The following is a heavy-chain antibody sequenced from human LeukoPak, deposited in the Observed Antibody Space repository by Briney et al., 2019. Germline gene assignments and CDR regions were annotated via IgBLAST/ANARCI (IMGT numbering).Heavy chain of an antibody. CDR2: IKGDGSEK. D-gene: IGHD1-26*01. J-gene: IGHJ3*01. Sequence: PRGSLRLSCAASGFTFENYWMTWVRQAPGKGLEWVATIKGDGSEKFHVDSVKGRITISRDNANNSLSLQMNSLRVEDTAVYYCARDRSYYGDAFDVWGQGTKVTVSS. V-gene: IGHV3-7*01. CDR1: GFTFENYW. CDR3: ARDRSYYGDAFDV.